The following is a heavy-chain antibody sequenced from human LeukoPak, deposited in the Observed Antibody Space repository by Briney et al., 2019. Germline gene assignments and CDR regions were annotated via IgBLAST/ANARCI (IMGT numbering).Heavy chain of an antibody. J-gene: IGHJ5*02. D-gene: IGHD7-27*01. CDR3: ARVRGLGKDWFDP. Sequence: SETLSLTCTVSGGSISSSSYYWGWIRQPPGKGLEWIGSIYYSGSTYYNPSLKSRVTISVDTSKNQFSLKLSSVTAADTAVYYCARVRGLGKDWFDPWGQGTLVTVSS. CDR1: GGSISSSSYY. V-gene: IGHV4-39*07. CDR2: IYYSGST.